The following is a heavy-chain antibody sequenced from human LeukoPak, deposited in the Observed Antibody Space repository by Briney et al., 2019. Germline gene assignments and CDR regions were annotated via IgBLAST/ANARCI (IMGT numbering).Heavy chain of an antibody. V-gene: IGHV3-7*03. Sequence: GGSLRLSCTASGFTFGDYAMNWFRQAPGKGLEWVANIKQDGSEIYYVDSVKGRFTISRDNAKNSLYLQMNSLRPEDTAVYYCARAGGGVPFDYWGQGTLVTVSS. J-gene: IGHJ4*02. CDR2: IKQDGSEI. CDR3: ARAGGGVPFDY. D-gene: IGHD3-10*01. CDR1: GFTFGDYA.